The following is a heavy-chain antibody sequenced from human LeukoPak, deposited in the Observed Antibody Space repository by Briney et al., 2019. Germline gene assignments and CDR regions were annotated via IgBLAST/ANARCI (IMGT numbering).Heavy chain of an antibody. CDR2: IYYSGST. J-gene: IGHJ4*02. V-gene: IGHV4-39*01. CDR3: XXXXXXXXXXXXXXGSEQKHFDY. CDR1: GGSISSSSYY. Sequence: SETLSLTCTVSGGSISSSSYYRGWIRQPPGKGLEWIGSIYYSGSTYYNPSLKSRVTISVDTSKNQFSLKLSSVTAADTAVYYXXXXXXXXXXXXXXXGSEQKHFDYWGREPWSPSPQ. D-gene: IGHD1/OR15-1a*01.